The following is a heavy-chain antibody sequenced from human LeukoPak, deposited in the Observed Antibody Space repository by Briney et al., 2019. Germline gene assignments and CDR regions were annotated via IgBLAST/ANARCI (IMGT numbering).Heavy chain of an antibody. J-gene: IGHJ3*02. CDR2: IKEDGSTK. CDR3: AREASDAFDI. CDR1: GFTFRNYW. V-gene: IGHV3-7*01. Sequence: GGSLRLSCAASGFTFRNYWMSWVRQAPGKGLEWVGNIKEDGSTKYYLDSVRGRVTISRDNARNSLHLQMDSLRAEDTAVYYCAREASDAFDIWGQGTMVTVSS.